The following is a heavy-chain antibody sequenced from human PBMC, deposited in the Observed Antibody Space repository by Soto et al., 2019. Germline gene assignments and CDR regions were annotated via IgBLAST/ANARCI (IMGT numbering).Heavy chain of an antibody. J-gene: IGHJ4*02. CDR2: IIPILGIA. Sequence: SVKVSCQASGYTFTSYAMHWVRQAPGQRLEWMGWIIPILGIANYAQKFQGRVTITADKSTSTAYMELSSLRSEDTAVYYCARLVDTADFDYWGQGTLVTVSS. CDR1: GYTFTSYA. V-gene: IGHV1-69*10. CDR3: ARLVDTADFDY. D-gene: IGHD5-18*01.